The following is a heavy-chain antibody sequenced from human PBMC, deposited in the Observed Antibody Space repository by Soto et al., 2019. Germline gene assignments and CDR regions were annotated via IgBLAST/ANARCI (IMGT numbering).Heavy chain of an antibody. Sequence: QVQLVQSGAEVKKPGASVKVSCEASGYTFTGYYMHWVRQAPGQGLEWMGWINPNSGGTNYAQKFQGWVTMTRDTSISTAYMELSRLRSDDTAVYYCARDLGFSSGWYWYFDYWGQGTLVTVSS. CDR1: GYTFTGYY. J-gene: IGHJ4*02. D-gene: IGHD6-19*01. V-gene: IGHV1-2*04. CDR2: INPNSGGT. CDR3: ARDLGFSSGWYWYFDY.